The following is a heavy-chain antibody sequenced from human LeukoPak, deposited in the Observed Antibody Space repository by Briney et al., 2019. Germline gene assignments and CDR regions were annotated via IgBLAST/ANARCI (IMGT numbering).Heavy chain of an antibody. Sequence: GESLKISCKGSGYSFTSYWIGWVRQMPRKGLEWMGIIYPGDSDTRYSPSFQGQVTISADKSISTAYLQWSSLKASDTAMYYCAKQTYYYDSSGYYYFDYWGQGTLVTVSS. CDR3: AKQTYYYDSSGYYYFDY. D-gene: IGHD3-22*01. V-gene: IGHV5-51*01. J-gene: IGHJ4*02. CDR2: IYPGDSDT. CDR1: GYSFTSYW.